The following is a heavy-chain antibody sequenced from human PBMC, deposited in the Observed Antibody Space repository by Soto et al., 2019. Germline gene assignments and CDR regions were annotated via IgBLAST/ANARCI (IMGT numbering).Heavy chain of an antibody. CDR2: IYYSGST. Sequence: QVQLQESGPGLVKPSETLSLTCTVSGGSISSYYWSWIRQPPGKGLEWIGYIYYSGSTNYNPSLKSRVSISVDTSKHQFPLKLSSVTPADTAVYYCARFNWYFDLWGRGTLVTVSS. J-gene: IGHJ2*01. CDR3: ARFNWYFDL. V-gene: IGHV4-59*08. CDR1: GGSISSYY.